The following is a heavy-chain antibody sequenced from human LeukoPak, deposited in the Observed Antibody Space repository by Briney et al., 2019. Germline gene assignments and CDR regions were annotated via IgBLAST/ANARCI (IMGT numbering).Heavy chain of an antibody. V-gene: IGHV3-23*01. Sequence: QTGGSLRLSCAASGFTFSSYAMSWVRQAPGKGLEWVSAISGSGGSTYYADSVEGRFTISRDNSKNTLYLQMNSLRAEDTAVYYCAKDLGYSINWFDPWGQGTLVTVSS. CDR3: AKDLGYSINWFDP. J-gene: IGHJ5*02. D-gene: IGHD6-13*01. CDR2: ISGSGGST. CDR1: GFTFSSYA.